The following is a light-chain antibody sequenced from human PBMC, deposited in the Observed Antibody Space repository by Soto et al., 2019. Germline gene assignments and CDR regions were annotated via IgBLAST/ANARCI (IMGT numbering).Light chain of an antibody. J-gene: IGKJ2*01. V-gene: IGKV3-20*01. CDR2: RAS. Sequence: EIMLTQSPGTLSLSPGERATLSCRASQSVSSSYLAWYQQKPGQAPRLLIYRASNRATDIPDRISGSGSGTDFTLTINRLEPEDCAVYYCQQYDSSPFMYTFGQGTKLEI. CDR1: QSVSSSY. CDR3: QQYDSSPFMYT.